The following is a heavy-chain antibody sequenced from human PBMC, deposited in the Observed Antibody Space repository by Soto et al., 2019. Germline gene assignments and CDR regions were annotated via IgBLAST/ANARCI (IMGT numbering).Heavy chain of an antibody. J-gene: IGHJ3*02. Sequence: ASVKVSCKASGYTFTSYAMHWVRQAPGQRLDWMGWINAGNGNTKYSQKFQGRVTITRDTSASTAYMELSSLRSEDTAVYYCASSPTYYYGSGSYDAAFDIWGQGTMVTVSS. V-gene: IGHV1-3*01. D-gene: IGHD3-10*01. CDR1: GYTFTSYA. CDR2: INAGNGNT. CDR3: ASSPTYYYGSGSYDAAFDI.